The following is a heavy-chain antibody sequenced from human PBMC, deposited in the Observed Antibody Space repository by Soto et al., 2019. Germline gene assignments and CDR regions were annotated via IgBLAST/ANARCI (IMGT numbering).Heavy chain of an antibody. Sequence: VQLVESGGGVGQPGRSQRLSCGASGFTFRTYGMHWVRQAPGKGLEWVAVISNNGRDIYYADSVKGRFAISRDNSRNMLFLQMNTLRDEDTAMYYCAKYVDDTGWNVPLDFWGQGTLVTVSS. CDR3: AKYVDDTGWNVPLDF. D-gene: IGHD1-1*01. CDR2: ISNNGRDI. CDR1: GFTFRTYG. V-gene: IGHV3-30*18. J-gene: IGHJ4*02.